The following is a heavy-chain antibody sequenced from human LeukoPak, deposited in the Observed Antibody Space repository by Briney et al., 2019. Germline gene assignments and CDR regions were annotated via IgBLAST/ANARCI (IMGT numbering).Heavy chain of an antibody. CDR1: GFTVSSNY. CDR2: ISGSGGST. CDR3: AKDTDDYGDSLGAFDI. V-gene: IGHV3-23*01. Sequence: GGSLRLSCAASGFTVSSNYMSWVRQAPGKGLEWVSAISGSGGSTYYADSVKGRFTISRDNSKNTLYLQMNSLRAEDTAVYYCAKDTDDYGDSLGAFDIWGQGTMVTVSS. J-gene: IGHJ3*02. D-gene: IGHD4-17*01.